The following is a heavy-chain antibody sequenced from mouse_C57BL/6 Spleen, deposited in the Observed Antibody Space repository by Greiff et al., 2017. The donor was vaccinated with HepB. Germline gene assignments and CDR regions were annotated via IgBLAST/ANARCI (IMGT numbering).Heavy chain of an antibody. J-gene: IGHJ2*01. V-gene: IGHV1-82*01. CDR2: IYPGDGDT. D-gene: IGHD2-4*01. Sequence: QVQLQQSGPELVKPGASVKISCKASGYAFSSSWMNWVKQRPGKGLEWIGRIYPGDGDTNYNGKFKGKATLTADKSSSTAYMQLSSLTSEDSAVYFCARFGREGYYDYPFDYWGQGTTLTVSS. CDR1: GYAFSSSW. CDR3: ARFGREGYYDYPFDY.